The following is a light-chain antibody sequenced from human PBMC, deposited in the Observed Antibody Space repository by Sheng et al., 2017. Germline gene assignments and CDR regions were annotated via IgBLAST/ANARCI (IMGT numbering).Light chain of an antibody. CDR2: GKN. CDR3: NSRDSSGNHPDVV. Sequence: SSELTQDPAVSVALGQTVRITCQGDSLRSYYASWYQQKPGQAPVLVIYGKNNRPSGIPDRFSGSSSGNTASLTITGAQAEDEADYYCNSRDSSGNHPDVVFVGGTKLTVL. J-gene: IGLJ2*01. V-gene: IGLV3-19*01. CDR1: SLRSYY.